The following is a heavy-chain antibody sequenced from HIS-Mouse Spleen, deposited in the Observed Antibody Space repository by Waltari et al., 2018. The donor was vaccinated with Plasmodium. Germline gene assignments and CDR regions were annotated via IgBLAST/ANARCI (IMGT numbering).Heavy chain of an antibody. CDR2: IYYSGST. D-gene: IGHD1-26*01. J-gene: IGHJ5*02. Sequence: QVQLQESGPGLVKPSQTLSLTCSVSGGSISSGGYYWSWTRQHPGKGLEWIGYIYYSGSTYYNPSLKSRVTISVDTSKNQFSLKVNSVTAADTAVYYCARWVGNWFDPWGQGTLVTVSS. CDR3: ARWVGNWFDP. V-gene: IGHV4-31*03. CDR1: GGSISSGGYY.